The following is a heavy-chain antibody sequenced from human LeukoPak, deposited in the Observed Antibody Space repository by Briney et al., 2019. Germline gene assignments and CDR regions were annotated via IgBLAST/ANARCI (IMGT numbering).Heavy chain of an antibody. Sequence: GESLRLSCAASGFTFSDYYMSWIRQAPGKGLEWVSYISSSGSTIYYADSVKGRFTISRDNAKNSLYLQMNSLRAEDTAVYYCARGRIAAAPPDYFDYWGQGTLVTVSS. J-gene: IGHJ4*02. D-gene: IGHD6-13*01. CDR2: ISSSGSTI. V-gene: IGHV3-11*01. CDR3: ARGRIAAAPPDYFDY. CDR1: GFTFSDYY.